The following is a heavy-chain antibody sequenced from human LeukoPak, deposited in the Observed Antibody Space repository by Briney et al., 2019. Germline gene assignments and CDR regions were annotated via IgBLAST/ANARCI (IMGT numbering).Heavy chain of an antibody. CDR2: IYSGGTT. D-gene: IGHD5-18*01. CDR1: GFTVSTNC. CDR3: ARVDTVMAYYFDL. Sequence: GGPLRLSCAASGFTVSTNCMTWVRQAPGKGLEWVSTIYSGGTTYYADSVMGRFTISRHNSRNTLYLQMNSLRAEDTAVYYCARVDTVMAYYFDLWGQGTLVTVSS. J-gene: IGHJ4*02. V-gene: IGHV3-53*04.